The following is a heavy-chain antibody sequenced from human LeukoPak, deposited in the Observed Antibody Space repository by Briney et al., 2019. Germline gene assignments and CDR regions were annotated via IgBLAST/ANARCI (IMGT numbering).Heavy chain of an antibody. D-gene: IGHD3-10*01. J-gene: IGHJ5*02. CDR3: AREYGSGSEFDP. Sequence: SETLSLTCTVSGGSISSYYWSWIRQPAGKGLEWIGRIYTSGSTNYNPSLKSRVTMSVDTSKNQFSLNLTSVTAADTAVYYCAREYGSGSEFDPWGQGTLVTVSS. V-gene: IGHV4-4*07. CDR2: IYTSGST. CDR1: GGSISSYY.